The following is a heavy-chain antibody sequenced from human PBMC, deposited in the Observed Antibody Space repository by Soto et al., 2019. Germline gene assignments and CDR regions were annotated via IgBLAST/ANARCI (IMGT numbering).Heavy chain of an antibody. D-gene: IGHD3-16*01. J-gene: IGHJ4*02. CDR1: GSAIRSGNYY. Sequence: PSETLSLTCSVSGSAIRSGNYYWSWIRQSPGKGLEWLGHISHSGTTSYNPSLQSRATISLDAAQNHFSLRLNSVTVADTALYFLAGVGGQFFFNYGGRESMAPVS. CDR3: AGVGGQFFFNY. V-gene: IGHV4-30-4*01. CDR2: ISHSGTT.